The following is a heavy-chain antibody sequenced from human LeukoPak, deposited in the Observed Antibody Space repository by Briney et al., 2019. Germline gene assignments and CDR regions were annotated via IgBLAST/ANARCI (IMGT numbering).Heavy chain of an antibody. Sequence: GGSLRLSCAASGFTFSDYALGWVRQAPGRGLEWVATLSGSGAGTYYSDSVQGRFTISRDNSKRTLFLQMNSLRAEDTAFYYCAKAELGVDAFFDYWGQGTLVTVSS. D-gene: IGHD3-3*01. V-gene: IGHV3-23*01. CDR3: AKAELGVDAFFDY. J-gene: IGHJ4*02. CDR2: LSGSGAGT. CDR1: GFTFSDYA.